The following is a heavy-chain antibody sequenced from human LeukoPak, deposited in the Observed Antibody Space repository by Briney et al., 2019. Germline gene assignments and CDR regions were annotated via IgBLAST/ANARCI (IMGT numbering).Heavy chain of an antibody. V-gene: IGHV1-69*06. J-gene: IGHJ4*02. CDR2: IIPIFGTA. CDR3: ARDGYGGNSRDY. D-gene: IGHD4-23*01. Sequence: SVKVSCKASGGTFSSYAISWVRQAPGQGLEWMGGIIPIFGTANYAQKFQGRVTITADKSTSTAYMELSSLRSEDTAVYYCARDGYGGNSRDYWGQGTLVTVSS. CDR1: GGTFSSYA.